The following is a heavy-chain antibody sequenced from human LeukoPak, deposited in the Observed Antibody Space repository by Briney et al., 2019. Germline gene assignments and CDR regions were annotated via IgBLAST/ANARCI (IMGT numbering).Heavy chain of an antibody. D-gene: IGHD1-26*01. CDR2: INHSGGT. J-gene: IGHJ4*02. Sequence: SETLSLTCAVYGGSFSGYYWSWIRQPPGKGLEWIGEINHSGGTNYNPSLKSRVTISVDTSKNQFSLKLSSVTAADTAVYYCARGRLGDFDYWGQGTLVTVSS. CDR1: GGSFSGYY. V-gene: IGHV4-34*01. CDR3: ARGRLGDFDY.